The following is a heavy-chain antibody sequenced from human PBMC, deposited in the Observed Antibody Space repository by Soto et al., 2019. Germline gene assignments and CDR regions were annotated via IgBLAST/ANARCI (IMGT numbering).Heavy chain of an antibody. CDR3: ARRYGGNFDY. J-gene: IGHJ4*02. D-gene: IGHD3-16*01. Sequence: PSETLSLSCAVYGVSFSGYYWSWIRQPPGKGLEWIGEINHSGSTNYNPSLKSRVTISVDTSKNQFSLKLSSVTAADTAVYYCARRYGGNFDYWGQGTLVTVSS. CDR1: GVSFSGYY. CDR2: INHSGST. V-gene: IGHV4-34*01.